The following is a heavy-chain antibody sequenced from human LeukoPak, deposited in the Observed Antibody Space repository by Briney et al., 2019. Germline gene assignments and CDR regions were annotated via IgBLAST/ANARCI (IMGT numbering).Heavy chain of an antibody. J-gene: IGHJ4*02. CDR2: IKTDGSET. D-gene: IGHD3-22*01. Sequence: PGGSLRLSCAASGFSLSSYWMSWVRQAPGKGLEWVANIKTDGSETYYVDSVKGRFTISRDNAKNSLYLQMNSLRAEDTAVYYCARDVYYPFDYWGQGTLVTVSS. CDR1: GFSLSSYW. V-gene: IGHV3-7*01. CDR3: ARDVYYPFDY.